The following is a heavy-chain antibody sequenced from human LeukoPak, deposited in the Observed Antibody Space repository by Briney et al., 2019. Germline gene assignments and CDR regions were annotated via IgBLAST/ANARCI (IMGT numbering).Heavy chain of an antibody. CDR1: GYTFTSYG. D-gene: IGHD2-15*01. V-gene: IGHV1-18*01. Sequence: GASVKVSCKTTGYTFTSYGINWVREAPGQGLEWIGWISAYNGNTNYAQKLQGRVTMTTDTSTSTAYMELRSLRSDDTAVYYCARGNEVAATINWFDPWGQGTLVTVSS. J-gene: IGHJ5*02. CDR3: ARGNEVAATINWFDP. CDR2: ISAYNGNT.